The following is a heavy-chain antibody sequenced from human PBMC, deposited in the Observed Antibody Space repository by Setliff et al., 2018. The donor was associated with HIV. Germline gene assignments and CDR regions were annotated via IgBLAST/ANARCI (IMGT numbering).Heavy chain of an antibody. J-gene: IGHJ3*02. CDR3: ARELPGPPGALDI. D-gene: IGHD7-27*01. V-gene: IGHV3-48*03. CDR2: ISSSDSTI. CDR1: GFTFSTYE. Sequence: GGSLRLSCAASGFTFSTYEMNWVRQAPGKGLEWAAYISSSDSTIYYADSVKGRFTIYRDNAKNSLFLQMNSLRAEDTAVYFCARELPGPPGALDIWGHGTMVTVSS.